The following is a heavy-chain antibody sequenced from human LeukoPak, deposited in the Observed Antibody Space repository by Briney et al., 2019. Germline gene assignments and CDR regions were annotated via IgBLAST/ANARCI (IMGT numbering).Heavy chain of an antibody. CDR2: ISYDGSNK. CDR1: GFIFSSYA. Sequence: GGSLRLSCAASGFIFSSYAMHWVRQAPGKGLEWVAVISYDGSNKYYADSVKGRFTISRDNSENTLYLQMNSLRAEDTAVYYCASDYCSSTSCYEFDAFDIWGQGTMVTVSS. D-gene: IGHD2-2*01. V-gene: IGHV3-30-3*01. J-gene: IGHJ3*02. CDR3: ASDYCSSTSCYEFDAFDI.